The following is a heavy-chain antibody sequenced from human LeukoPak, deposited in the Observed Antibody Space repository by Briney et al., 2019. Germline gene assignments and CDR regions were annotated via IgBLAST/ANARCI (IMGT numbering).Heavy chain of an antibody. V-gene: IGHV1-8*01. CDR2: MNPNSGNT. D-gene: IGHD1-26*01. Sequence: ASVKASCKASEYTYISYDTNRGPQSTGQGLEWMGWMNPNSGNTGYAQKFQGRVTMTRSTSINTAYMELSNLTSEDTAVYYCARSSVGVRRRTDYWGQGTLVTVSS. J-gene: IGHJ4*02. CDR3: ARSSVGVRRRTDY. CDR1: EYTYISYD.